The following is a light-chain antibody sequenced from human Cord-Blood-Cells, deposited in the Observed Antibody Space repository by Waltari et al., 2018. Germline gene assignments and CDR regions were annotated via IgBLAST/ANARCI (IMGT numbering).Light chain of an antibody. V-gene: IGKV3-11*01. CDR1: QSISSY. CDR3: QQSCNTPLT. CDR2: DAS. J-gene: IGKJ1*01. Sequence: IVFPSSPAALSVSRGDSASLSCRASQSISSYLTWYQHKPGHAPKLLIYDASNRATGVPARFSGSGSGTDFTLTISSLEPEDFAVYYCQQSCNTPLTFGQGTKVEIK.